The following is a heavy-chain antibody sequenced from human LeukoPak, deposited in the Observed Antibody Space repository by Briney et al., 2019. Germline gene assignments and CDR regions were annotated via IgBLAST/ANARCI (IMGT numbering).Heavy chain of an antibody. CDR2: IRYNGSKK. CDR1: GFTFTSYG. Sequence: PGGSLRLPCTASGFTFTSYGMHWVRQAPGKGLEWVAFIRYNGSKKYYADSVKGRFTISRDNSNNTVYLQMNSLRGADTALYYCAGLFDYWGQGTLVTVSS. CDR3: AGLFDY. V-gene: IGHV3-30*02. J-gene: IGHJ4*02.